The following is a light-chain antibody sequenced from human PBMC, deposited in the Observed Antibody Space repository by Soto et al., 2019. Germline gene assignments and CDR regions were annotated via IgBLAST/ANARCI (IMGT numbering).Light chain of an antibody. V-gene: IGLV2-14*01. CDR1: SSDIGGYNY. CDR3: SSFSVASPL. J-gene: IGLJ1*01. CDR2: EVS. Sequence: QSALTQPASMSGSPGQSVTISCAGTSSDIGGYNYVSWYQHHPGTAPKLIIYEVSSRPSGVSHRFSASKSGNTASLTISGLQAEDEADYYCSSFSVASPLFGTGTKLTVL.